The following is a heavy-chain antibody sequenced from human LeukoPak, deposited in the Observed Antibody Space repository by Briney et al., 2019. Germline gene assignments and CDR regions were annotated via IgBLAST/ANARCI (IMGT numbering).Heavy chain of an antibody. CDR1: GGSISSHY. D-gene: IGHD1-26*01. CDR3: ARVRSSRAFDY. CDR2: IFYSGST. J-gene: IGHJ4*02. Sequence: SETLSLTCTVSGGSISSHYWSWIRQPPGKGLEWIAYIFYSGSTNYNPSLRNRVTISVDTSKNQFSLKLSSVTAADTAVYYCARVRSSRAFDYWGQGTLATVSS. V-gene: IGHV4-59*11.